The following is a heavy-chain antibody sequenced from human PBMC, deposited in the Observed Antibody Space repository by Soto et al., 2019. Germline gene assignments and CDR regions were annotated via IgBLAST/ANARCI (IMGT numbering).Heavy chain of an antibody. Sequence: SVKVCFKASGITFSRTALQLMRQARGQRLEWMARIVVGSGSTTYAQIVHERITITRDVSTSTAYMELSNLRPEDTAVYYCAADAHQDDFWSSYPYYYYSMDVWGQGTTVTVSS. CDR2: IVVGSGST. CDR3: AADAHQDDFWSSYPYYYYSMDV. D-gene: IGHD3-3*01. V-gene: IGHV1-58*01. CDR1: GITFSRTA. J-gene: IGHJ6*01.